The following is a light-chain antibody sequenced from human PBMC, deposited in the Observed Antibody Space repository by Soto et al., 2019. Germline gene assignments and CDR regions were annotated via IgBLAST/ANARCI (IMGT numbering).Light chain of an antibody. J-gene: IGKJ2*01. CDR2: GAS. CDR3: QQYYSTPQT. CDR1: QNLRSS. V-gene: IGKV3-15*01. Sequence: VMTQSPATLSVSPGERATLSCRASQNLRSSLAWYQQKPGQAPRLLIYGASTRATGIPARFSGSGSGTEFTLTISSLQSEDAAVYYCQQYYSTPQTFGQGTYLEIK.